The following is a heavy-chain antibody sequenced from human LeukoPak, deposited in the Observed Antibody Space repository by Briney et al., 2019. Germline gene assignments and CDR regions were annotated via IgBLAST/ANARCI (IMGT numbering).Heavy chain of an antibody. CDR1: GGSISSYY. J-gene: IGHJ4*02. V-gene: IGHV4-59*08. CDR2: MYYSGST. Sequence: SETLSLTCTVSGGSISSYYCSWIRQPPGKGLEWIGYMYYSGSTTYNPSLKSRVTISVDMSKNQFSLKLSSVPAADTAVYYCVRSSTYHLFEDWGQGTLVSVSS. CDR3: VRSSTYHLFED. D-gene: IGHD2-15*01.